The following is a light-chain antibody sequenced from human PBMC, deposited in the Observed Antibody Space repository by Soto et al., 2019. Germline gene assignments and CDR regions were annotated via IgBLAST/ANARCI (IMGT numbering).Light chain of an antibody. J-gene: IGLJ1*01. V-gene: IGLV2-14*01. Sequence: QSALTQPASVSGSPGQSITISCTGTSSDIGGYNYVSWYQQHPGKAPKLMIYEVSNRPSGVSNRFSGSKSGNTASLTISGLQAEDEADYYCTSYTSSSTNYVCATGTKLTVL. CDR2: EVS. CDR3: TSYTSSSTNYV. CDR1: SSDIGGYNY.